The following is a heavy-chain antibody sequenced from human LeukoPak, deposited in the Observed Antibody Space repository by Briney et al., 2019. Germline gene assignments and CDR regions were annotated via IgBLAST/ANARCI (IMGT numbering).Heavy chain of an antibody. CDR3: ARDKMEMVRDPGAFDI. CDR1: GGSISSYY. Sequence: SETLSLTCTVSGGSISSYYWSWIRQPAGKGLEWIGRIYTSGSTNYNPSLKSRVTMSVDTSKNQFSLKLSSVTAADTAVYYCARDKMEMVRDPGAFDIWGQGTMVTVSS. D-gene: IGHD3-10*01. J-gene: IGHJ3*02. CDR2: IYTSGST. V-gene: IGHV4-4*07.